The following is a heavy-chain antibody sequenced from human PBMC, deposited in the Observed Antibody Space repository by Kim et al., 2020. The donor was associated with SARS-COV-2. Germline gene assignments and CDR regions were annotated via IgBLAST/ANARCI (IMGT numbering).Heavy chain of an antibody. Sequence: ASVKVSCKASGYTFTSYYMHWVRQAPGQGLEWMGIINPSGGSTSYAQKFQGRVTMTRDTSTSTVYMELSSLRSEDTAVYYCATGAEPYSSSWYFDYWGQGTLVTVSS. CDR2: INPSGGST. CDR3: ATGAEPYSSSWYFDY. V-gene: IGHV1-46*01. D-gene: IGHD6-13*01. CDR1: GYTFTSYY. J-gene: IGHJ4*02.